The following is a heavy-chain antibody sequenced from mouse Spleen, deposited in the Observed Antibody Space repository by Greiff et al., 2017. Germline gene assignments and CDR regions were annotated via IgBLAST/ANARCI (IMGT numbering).Heavy chain of an antibody. J-gene: IGHJ3*01. CDR2: IDPSDSYT. V-gene: IGHV1-59*01. Sequence: QVQLQQSGAELVRPGTSVKLSCKASGYTFTSYWMHWVKQRPGQGLEWIGVIDPSDSYTNYNQKFKGKATLTVDTSSSTAYMQLSSLTSEDSAVYYCARIYGSSSWFAYWGQGTLVTVSA. D-gene: IGHD1-1*01. CDR1: GYTFTSYW. CDR3: ARIYGSSSWFAY.